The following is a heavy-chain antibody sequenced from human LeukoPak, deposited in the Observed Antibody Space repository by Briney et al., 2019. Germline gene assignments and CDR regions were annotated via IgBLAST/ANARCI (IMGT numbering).Heavy chain of an antibody. CDR1: GGSFSGYY. CDR3: ARGYYDSSGYLSYLRLNWFDP. J-gene: IGHJ5*01. Sequence: KPSETLSLTCAVYGGSFSGYYWSWIRQPPGKGLEWIGEINHSGSTNYNPSLKSRVTISVDTSKNQFSLKLSSVTAADTAVYYCARGYYDSSGYLSYLRLNWFDPWGQGTLVTVSS. CDR2: INHSGST. V-gene: IGHV4-34*01. D-gene: IGHD3-22*01.